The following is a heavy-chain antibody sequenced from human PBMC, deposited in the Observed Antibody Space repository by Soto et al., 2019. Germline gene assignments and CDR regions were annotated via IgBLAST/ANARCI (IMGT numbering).Heavy chain of an antibody. D-gene: IGHD3-10*01. V-gene: IGHV3-30*18. CDR2: ISDDGSNK. J-gene: IGHJ5*02. CDR3: AKDRECERNNGCPQGS. CDR1: GLRFNGYV. Sequence: GGSLRLSCAASGLRFNGYVMHWVGQSPGKGLEWLAAISDDGSNKYYGDSVKGRFTISRDNSKNTLYLQINSLRSEDTAVYYCAKDRECERNNGCPQGSWGQGTQVTVSS.